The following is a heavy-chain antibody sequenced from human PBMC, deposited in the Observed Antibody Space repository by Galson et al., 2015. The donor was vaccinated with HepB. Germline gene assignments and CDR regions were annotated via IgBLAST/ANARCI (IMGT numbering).Heavy chain of an antibody. J-gene: IGHJ5*02. CDR2: INPNSGGT. CDR1: GYTFTGYY. V-gene: IGHV1-2*06. Sequence: SVKVSCKASGYTFTGYYMHWVRQAPGQGLEWMGRINPNSGGTNYAQKFQGRVTMTRDTSISTAYMELSRLRSDDTAVYYCARDYCSSTSCPKGWGNWFDPWGQGTLVTVSS. D-gene: IGHD2-2*01. CDR3: ARDYCSSTSCPKGWGNWFDP.